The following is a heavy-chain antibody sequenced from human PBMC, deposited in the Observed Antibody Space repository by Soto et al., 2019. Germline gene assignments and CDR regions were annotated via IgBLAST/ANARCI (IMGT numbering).Heavy chain of an antibody. Sequence: QVQLQESGPGLMKPSQPLSLTCTVSGGSISIGGYYWSWIRQNPEKGLEWIGYIYYSGSTYYNPSLKSRITISVDTSKNQFSLKLNSVTAADTAVYYCARRASSGRDPFYFDYWGQGSLVTVSS. V-gene: IGHV4-31*03. CDR2: IYYSGST. CDR3: ARRASSGRDPFYFDY. D-gene: IGHD6-6*01. CDR1: GGSISIGGYY. J-gene: IGHJ4*02.